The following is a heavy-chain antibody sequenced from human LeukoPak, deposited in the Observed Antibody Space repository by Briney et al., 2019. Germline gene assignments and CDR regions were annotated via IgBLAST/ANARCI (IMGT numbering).Heavy chain of an antibody. CDR2: INTSGGST. V-gene: IGHV3-23*01. J-gene: IGHJ4*02. Sequence: PRGSLRLSCAASGFTFSSYAMSWVRQAPGKGLEWVSGINTSGGSTAYADSVKGRFTISRDNPRNTLYMQMNSLRAEDTALYYCAIMHPYYDGNGYWVQWGQGTLVTVSS. CDR3: AIMHPYYDGNGYWVQ. CDR1: GFTFSSYA. D-gene: IGHD3-22*01.